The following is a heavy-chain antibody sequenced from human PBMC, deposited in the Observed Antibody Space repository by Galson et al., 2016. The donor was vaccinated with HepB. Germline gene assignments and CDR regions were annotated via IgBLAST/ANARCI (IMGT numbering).Heavy chain of an antibody. D-gene: IGHD3-16*01. CDR2: ISHSGGST. J-gene: IGHJ6*02. CDR1: GFTFSSQA. V-gene: IGHV3-23*01. CDR3: AKMITLSYYYSFGMDF. Sequence: SLRLSCAASGFTFSSQAMSWVRQAPGKGLGWVSTISHSGGSTYYADSVKGRFTISRDNSKKTLLLQMRGLRAEDTAVYYCAKMITLSYYYSFGMDFWGQGTTVIVSS.